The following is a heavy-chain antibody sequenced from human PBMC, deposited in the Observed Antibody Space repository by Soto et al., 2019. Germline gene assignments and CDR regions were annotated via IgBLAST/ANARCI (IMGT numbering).Heavy chain of an antibody. D-gene: IGHD6-13*01. CDR1: GFTFSSYG. CDR3: AKDLGGHSSSLDP. J-gene: IGHJ5*02. V-gene: IGHV3-30*18. CDR2: ISYDGSNK. Sequence: GGSLRLSCAASGFTFSSYGMHWVRQAPGKGLEWVAVISYDGSNKYYADSVKGRFTISRDNSKNTLYLQMNSLRAEDTAVYYCAKDLGGHSSSLDPWGQGTLVTVSS.